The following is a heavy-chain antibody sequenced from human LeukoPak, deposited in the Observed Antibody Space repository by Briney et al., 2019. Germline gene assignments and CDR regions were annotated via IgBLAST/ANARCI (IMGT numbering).Heavy chain of an antibody. Sequence: KASETLSLTCTVSGGSISSYYWSWIRQPPGKGLEWIGYIYYSGSTNYNPSLKSRVTISVDTSKNQFSLKLSSVTAADTAVYYCARDSPEFDPWGQGTLVTVSS. D-gene: IGHD1-14*01. CDR2: IYYSGST. CDR3: ARDSPEFDP. J-gene: IGHJ5*02. V-gene: IGHV4-59*01. CDR1: GGSISSYY.